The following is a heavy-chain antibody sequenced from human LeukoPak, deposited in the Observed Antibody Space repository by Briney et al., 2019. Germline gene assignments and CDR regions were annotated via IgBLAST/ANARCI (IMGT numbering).Heavy chain of an antibody. CDR3: ARGYREGYCSGGSCYSEGWFDP. CDR1: GGSINSGSYY. J-gene: IGHJ5*02. V-gene: IGHV4-39*01. D-gene: IGHD2-15*01. Sequence: SETLSLTCTVSGGSINSGSYYWGWIRQSPGKGLEWIGAIYYSGGTFYNPSLKSRVTISVDTSKNQFSLKLSSVTAADTAVYYCARGYREGYCSGGSCYSEGWFDPWGQGTLVTVSS. CDR2: IYYSGGT.